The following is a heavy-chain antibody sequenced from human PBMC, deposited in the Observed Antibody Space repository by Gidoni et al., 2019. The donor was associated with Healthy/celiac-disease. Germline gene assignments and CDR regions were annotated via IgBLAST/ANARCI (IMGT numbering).Heavy chain of an antibody. J-gene: IGHJ3*02. V-gene: IGHV3-30*18. CDR2: ISYDGSNK. D-gene: IGHD2-2*01. CDR3: AKAILFDI. Sequence: QVQLVESGGGVVQPGRSLRLSCAASGFTFSSYGMHWVRQAPGKGLEWVAVISYDGSNKYYADSVKGRFTISRDNSKNTLYLQMNSLRAEDTAVYYCAKAILFDIWGQGTMVTVSS. CDR1: GFTFSSYG.